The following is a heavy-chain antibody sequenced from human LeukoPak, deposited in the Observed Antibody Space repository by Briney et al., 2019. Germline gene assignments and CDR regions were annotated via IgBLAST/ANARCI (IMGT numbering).Heavy chain of an antibody. CDR2: ISNDGSHT. CDR3: ASSRYDSSGYYGIIGY. Sequence: GGSLRLSCAASGFTFSSYWMHWVRQAPGKGLVWVSRISNDGSHTLYADSVKGRFAMSRDNAKNTLYLEMNSLRAEDTALYYCASSRYDSSGYYGIIGYWGQGTLVTVSS. V-gene: IGHV3-74*01. D-gene: IGHD3-22*01. J-gene: IGHJ4*02. CDR1: GFTFSSYW.